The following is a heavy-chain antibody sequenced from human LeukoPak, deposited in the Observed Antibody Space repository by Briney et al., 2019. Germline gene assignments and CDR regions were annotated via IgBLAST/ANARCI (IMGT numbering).Heavy chain of an antibody. CDR2: IKSKTDGGTT. D-gene: IGHD3-9*01. CDR1: GFTFSNAW. J-gene: IGHJ4*02. V-gene: IGHV3-15*01. Sequence: GGSRRLPWAATGFTFSNAWMSWVRKAPGKGLDWVGRIKSKTDGGTTDYAAPVKGRFTISRDDSKNTLYLQMNSLKTEDTAVYYCTTDELRYFDWLFNYFDYWGQGTLVTVSS. CDR3: TTDELRYFDWLFNYFDY.